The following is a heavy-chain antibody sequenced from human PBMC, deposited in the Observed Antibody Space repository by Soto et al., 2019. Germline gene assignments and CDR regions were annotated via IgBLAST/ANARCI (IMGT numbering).Heavy chain of an antibody. CDR2: INAYNGNT. CDR3: ARDPVAGTYFDY. D-gene: IGHD6-19*01. J-gene: IGHJ4*02. V-gene: IGHV1-18*01. CDR1: GYTFTSYG. Sequence: QVQLVQSGAEVKKPGASVKVSCKASGYTFTSYGITWVRQAPGQGLEWLGWINAYNGNTNYAQKLQGRVTMTTHTSTSTAYMALRSLRSDDTAVYYCARDPVAGTYFDYWGQGALVTVSS.